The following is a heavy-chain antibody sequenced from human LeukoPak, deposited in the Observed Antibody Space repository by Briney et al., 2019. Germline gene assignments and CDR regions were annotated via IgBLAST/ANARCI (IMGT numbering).Heavy chain of an antibody. D-gene: IGHD2-21*02. J-gene: IGHJ4*02. CDR1: GFTFNSYV. CDR3: ARSYIVVVTAPSPGLDY. V-gene: IGHV3-30*04. Sequence: PGGSLRLSCAASGFTFNSYVMHWVRQAPGKGLEWVALISYDGSNKYYADSVKGRFTISRDNSENTLFLQMHSLRAEDTAMYYCARSYIVVVTAPSPGLDYWGQGTLVTVSS. CDR2: ISYDGSNK.